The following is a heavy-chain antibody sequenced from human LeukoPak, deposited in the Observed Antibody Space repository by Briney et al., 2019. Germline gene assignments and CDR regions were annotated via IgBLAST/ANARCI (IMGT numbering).Heavy chain of an antibody. CDR3: ARDSYGDYLPPDY. V-gene: IGHV3-30-3*01. CDR1: GFTFSDSA. J-gene: IGHJ4*02. Sequence: GGSLKLSCAASGFTFSDSAMHWVRQAPGKGLEWVAVISYDGSNKYYADSVKGRFTISRDNSKNTLYLQMNSLRAEDTAVYYCARDSYGDYLPPDYWGQGTLVTVSS. CDR2: ISYDGSNK. D-gene: IGHD4-17*01.